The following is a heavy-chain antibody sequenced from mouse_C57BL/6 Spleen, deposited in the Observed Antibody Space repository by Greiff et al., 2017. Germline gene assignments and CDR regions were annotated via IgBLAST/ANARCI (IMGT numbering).Heavy chain of an antibody. V-gene: IGHV14-4*01. D-gene: IGHD1-1*01. Sequence: EVKLQESGAELVRPGASVKLSCTASGFNIKDDYMHWVKQRPEQGLEWIGWIDPENGDTEYASKFQGKATITADTSSNTAYLQLSSLTSEDTAVYYCTTVTTVEDYWGQGTTLTVSS. CDR2: IDPENGDT. CDR3: TTVTTVEDY. CDR1: GFNIKDDY. J-gene: IGHJ2*01.